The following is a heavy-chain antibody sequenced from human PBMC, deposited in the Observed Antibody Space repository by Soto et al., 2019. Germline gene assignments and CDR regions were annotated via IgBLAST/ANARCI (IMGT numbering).Heavy chain of an antibody. V-gene: IGHV1-3*01. J-gene: IGHJ4*02. CDR1: GYTFTSYA. CDR2: INAGNGNT. D-gene: IGHD3-3*01. Sequence: QVQLVQSGAEVKKPGASVKVSCKASGYTFTSYAMHWVRQAPGQRLEWMGWINAGNGNTKYSQKFQGRVTITRDTSASTAYMELSSLRSEDTAVYYCAREEGVLEWAGAYWGQGTLVTVAS. CDR3: AREEGVLEWAGAY.